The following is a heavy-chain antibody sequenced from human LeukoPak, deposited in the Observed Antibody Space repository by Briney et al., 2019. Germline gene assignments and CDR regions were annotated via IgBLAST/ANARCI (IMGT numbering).Heavy chain of an antibody. J-gene: IGHJ5*02. CDR2: IYTSGST. Sequence: PSQTLSLTCTVSGGSISSGSYYWGWLRQPAGRGLEWIGRIYTSGSTNYNPSLKSRVTISVDTTKNQFSLKLSSVTAADTAVYYCAREYQLLFPFSNWFDPWGQGTLVTVSS. D-gene: IGHD2-2*01. CDR3: AREYQLLFPFSNWFDP. CDR1: GGSISSGSYY. V-gene: IGHV4-61*02.